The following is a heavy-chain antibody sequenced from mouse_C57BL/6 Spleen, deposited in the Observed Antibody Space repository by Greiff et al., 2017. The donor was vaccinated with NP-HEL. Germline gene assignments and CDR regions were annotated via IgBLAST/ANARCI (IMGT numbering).Heavy chain of an antibody. CDR2: IYPSDSET. J-gene: IGHJ1*03. Sequence: QVQLQQPGAELVRPGSSVKLSCKASGYTFTSYWMDWVKQRPGQGLEWIGNIYPSDSETHYNQQFKDKATLTVDKSSSTAYMLLSSLTSEDSAVYYCARVYYGNSWYFDVWGTGTTVTVSS. D-gene: IGHD2-1*01. CDR3: ARVYYGNSWYFDV. V-gene: IGHV1-61*01. CDR1: GYTFTSYW.